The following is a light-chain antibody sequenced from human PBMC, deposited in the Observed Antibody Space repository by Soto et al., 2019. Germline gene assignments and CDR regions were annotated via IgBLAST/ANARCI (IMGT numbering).Light chain of an antibody. CDR1: QDIRNC. V-gene: IGKV1-33*01. J-gene: IGKJ3*01. Sequence: DIQMTQSPSSLSASVGDRVTITCQASQDIRNCLNWYQQKPGKAPKLLVYGASNLETGVPSRFSGSGSGTDFTFTISSLQPEDVATYYCHQCDNLPFAFGPGTKVDIK. CDR3: HQCDNLPFA. CDR2: GAS.